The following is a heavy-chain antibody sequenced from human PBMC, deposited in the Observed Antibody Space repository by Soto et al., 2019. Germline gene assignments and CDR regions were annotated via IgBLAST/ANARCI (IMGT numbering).Heavy chain of an antibody. D-gene: IGHD6-13*01. CDR1: GGTFSSYA. J-gene: IGHJ6*02. CDR2: IIPIFGKA. CDR3: ARARQQLGAYYYYYGMDV. Sequence: QVQLVQSGAEVKKPGSSVKVSCKASGGTFSSYAISWVRQAPGQGLEWMGGIIPIFGKANYAQQFQGRVTITADESTSTAYMELSSLRSEDTAVYYCARARQQLGAYYYYYGMDVWGQGPTVTVSS. V-gene: IGHV1-69*12.